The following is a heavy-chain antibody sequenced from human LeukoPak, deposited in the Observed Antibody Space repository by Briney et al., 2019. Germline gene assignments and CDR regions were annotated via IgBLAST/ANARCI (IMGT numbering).Heavy chain of an antibody. CDR2: ISGSGGST. J-gene: IGHJ5*02. Sequence: GGSPRLSCAASGFTFSSYAMSWVRQAPGKGLEWVSAISGSGGSTYYADSVKGRFTISRDNAKNTLYLQMNSLRVEDTAVYYCARVKLASQTAWFDPWGQGTLVTVSS. CDR3: ARVKLASQTAWFDP. V-gene: IGHV3-23*01. CDR1: GFTFSSYA.